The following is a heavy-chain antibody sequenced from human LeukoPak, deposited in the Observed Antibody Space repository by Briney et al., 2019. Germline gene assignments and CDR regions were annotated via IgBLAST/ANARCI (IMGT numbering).Heavy chain of an antibody. D-gene: IGHD1-26*01. CDR1: GFTFSSYW. J-gene: IGHJ6*02. V-gene: IGHV3-7*01. Sequence: GGSLRLSCAASGFTFSSYWMSWVRQAPGKGLEWMANIKQDGSEKYYVDSVKGRFTISRDNAKNSLYLQMNSLRAEDTAVYYCARDDKYSGSYYYYYGMDVWGQGTTVTVSS. CDR3: ARDDKYSGSYYYYYGMDV. CDR2: IKQDGSEK.